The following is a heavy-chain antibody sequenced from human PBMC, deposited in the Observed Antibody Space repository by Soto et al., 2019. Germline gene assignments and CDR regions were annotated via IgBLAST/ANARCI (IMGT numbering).Heavy chain of an antibody. CDR1: GFPFSNYG. Sequence: GGSLRLSCAASGFPFSNYGMHLVRQSPGKGLEWVAFIWYDGSNKYYADSVKGRFTISRDNSKNKMYVQMKSLRAEDTAVSYCARDSSDSLVNWFDPWGQGTLVTVSS. D-gene: IGHD6-19*01. CDR2: IWYDGSNK. V-gene: IGHV3-33*01. CDR3: ARDSSDSLVNWFDP. J-gene: IGHJ5*02.